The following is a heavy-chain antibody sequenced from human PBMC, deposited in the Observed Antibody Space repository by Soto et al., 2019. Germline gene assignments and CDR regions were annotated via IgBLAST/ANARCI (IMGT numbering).Heavy chain of an antibody. Sequence: ASGKVACKASGGTLSSYAKKWVRQAPGQGLEWMGGIIPIFGTAKYAQKFQGRVTIIAVESTSTAYIELTCQRTEDRAVCYFARGTIFVVVNAHDGMGVWGPGTAFTLS. V-gene: IGHV1-69*01. CDR1: GGTLSSYA. D-gene: IGHD3-3*01. CDR2: IIPIFGTA. J-gene: IGHJ6*02. CDR3: ARGTIFVVVNAHDGMGV.